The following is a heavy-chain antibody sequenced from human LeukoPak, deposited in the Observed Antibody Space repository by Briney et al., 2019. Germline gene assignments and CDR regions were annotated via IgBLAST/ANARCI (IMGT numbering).Heavy chain of an antibody. J-gene: IGHJ6*02. D-gene: IGHD3-3*01. CDR3: ARANPVQNYDFWSGYYPQSYYYGMDV. CDR2: INPNSGGT. V-gene: IGHV1-2*02. Sequence: ASVKVSCKASGYTFTGYCMHWVRQAPGQGLEWMGWINPNSGGTNYAQKFQGRVTMTRDTSISTAYMELSRLRSDDTAVYYCARANPVQNYDFWSGYYPQSYYYGMDVWGQGTTVTVSS. CDR1: GYTFTGYC.